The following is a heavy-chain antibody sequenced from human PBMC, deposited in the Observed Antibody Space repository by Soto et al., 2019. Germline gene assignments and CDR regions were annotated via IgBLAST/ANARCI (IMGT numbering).Heavy chain of an antibody. CDR3: ARPARDGYKPGYFDY. D-gene: IGHD5-12*01. V-gene: IGHV4-39*01. J-gene: IGHJ4*02. Sequence: SETLSLTCTVSGGSISSSSYYWGWIRQPPGKGLEWIGSIYYSGSTYYNPSLKSRVTISVDTSKNQFSLKLSSVTAADTAVYYCARPARDGYKPGYFDYWGQGTLVTVSS. CDR2: IYYSGST. CDR1: GGSISSSSYY.